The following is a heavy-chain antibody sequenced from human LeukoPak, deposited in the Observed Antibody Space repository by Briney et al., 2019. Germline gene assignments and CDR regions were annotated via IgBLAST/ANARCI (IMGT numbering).Heavy chain of an antibody. CDR3: ARGTIQPAGTDY. V-gene: IGHV3-74*01. J-gene: IGHJ4*02. CDR1: GFTFSSYW. D-gene: IGHD6-13*01. CDR2: INTDGGIT. Sequence: GGSLRLSCAVSGFTFSSYWMHWVRQAPGKGLVWVSRINTDGGITNYADSVEGRFTISRDNARNTLYLQMNSLRAEDTAVYYCARGTIQPAGTDYWGRGTLVTVSS.